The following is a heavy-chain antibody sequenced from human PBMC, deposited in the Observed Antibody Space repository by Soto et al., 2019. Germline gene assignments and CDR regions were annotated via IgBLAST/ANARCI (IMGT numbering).Heavy chain of an antibody. D-gene: IGHD1-26*01. CDR3: ARAFVGVEGYYYMDV. Sequence: SETLSLTCTVSGGSISNYYWSWIRQPPGKGLEWTGYIYYSESTNYNPSLKSRVTISVDTPKNQFSVKLSSVTAADTAVYYCARAFVGVEGYYYMDVWGKGTTVTVSS. J-gene: IGHJ6*03. V-gene: IGHV4-59*08. CDR2: IYYSEST. CDR1: GGSISNYY.